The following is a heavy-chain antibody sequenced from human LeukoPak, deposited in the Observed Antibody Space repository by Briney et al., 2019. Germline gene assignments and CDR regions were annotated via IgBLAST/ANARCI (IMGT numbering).Heavy chain of an antibody. D-gene: IGHD3-22*01. J-gene: IGHJ4*02. Sequence: GASVKVSCKASGGTFSSYAISWVRQAPGQGLEWMGGIIPIFGTANYAQKVQGRGTITTDEATSTAYMDLSSLRSEDTAVYYCASRQNYYDSSGYFGYWGQGTLVTVSS. CDR1: GGTFSSYA. CDR2: IIPIFGTA. V-gene: IGHV1-69*05. CDR3: ASRQNYYDSSGYFGY.